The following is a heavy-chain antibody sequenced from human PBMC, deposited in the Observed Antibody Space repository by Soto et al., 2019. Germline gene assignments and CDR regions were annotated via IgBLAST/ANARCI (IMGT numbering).Heavy chain of an antibody. CDR1: GHTVNDLS. J-gene: IGHJ3*01. CDR2: FDPADGET. CDR3: ATEITRGGLTFLGVVIAALYD. Sequence: SVKVSWKVSGHTVNDLSMQWVRLAAGRGLEWMGRFDPADGETVYAEKFPGRLTMTEETSTDNAYMEMSSLRYEDTAVYYCATEITRGGLTFLGVVIAALYDWG. V-gene: IGHV1-24*01. D-gene: IGHD3-3*01.